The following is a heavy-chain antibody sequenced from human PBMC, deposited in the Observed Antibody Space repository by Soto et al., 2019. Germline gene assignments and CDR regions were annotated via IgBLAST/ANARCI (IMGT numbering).Heavy chain of an antibody. CDR2: TRNKANRYTT. CDR1: GFSFSDHH. Sequence: GGSLRLSCAASGFSFSDHHMDWVRQAPGKGLEWVARTRNKANRYTTEYAASVKGRFTISRDDSKNSLYLQMNSLQTEDTAVYYCGRVGDYNFWSGPDYWGQGTLVTVSS. CDR3: GRVGDYNFWSGPDY. V-gene: IGHV3-72*01. D-gene: IGHD3-3*01. J-gene: IGHJ4*02.